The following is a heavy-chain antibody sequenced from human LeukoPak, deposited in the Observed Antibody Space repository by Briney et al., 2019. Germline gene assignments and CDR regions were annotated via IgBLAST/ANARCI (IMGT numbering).Heavy chain of an antibody. V-gene: IGHV3-11*01. J-gene: IGHJ6*02. CDR1: GFTFSDYY. D-gene: IGHD6-13*01. CDR2: ISSSGSTI. Sequence: SGGSLRLSCAASGFTFSDYYMSWILQAPGKGLEWVSYISSSGSTIYYADSVKGRFTISRDNAKNSLYLQMNSLRAKDTAVYYCARAYSSSWYSYYYGMDVWGQGTTVTVSS. CDR3: ARAYSSSWYSYYYGMDV.